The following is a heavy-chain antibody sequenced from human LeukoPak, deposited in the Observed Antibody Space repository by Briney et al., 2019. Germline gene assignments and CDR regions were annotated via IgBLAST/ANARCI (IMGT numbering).Heavy chain of an antibody. J-gene: IGHJ4*02. Sequence: GEFLRLSCAASGFTFSRYSMNWVRQAPGKGLEWVSSITGSTSYIYYADSVKGRFTISSDNAKDSLYLQMNSLRAEDTAVYYCARYYYDSSGYDLFDYWGQGTLVTVSS. CDR1: GFTFSRYS. V-gene: IGHV3-21*01. CDR3: ARYYYDSSGYDLFDY. D-gene: IGHD3-22*01. CDR2: ITGSTSYI.